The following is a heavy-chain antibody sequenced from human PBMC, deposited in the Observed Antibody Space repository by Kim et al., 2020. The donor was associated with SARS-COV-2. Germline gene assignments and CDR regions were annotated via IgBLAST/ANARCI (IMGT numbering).Heavy chain of an antibody. CDR1: GFTFDDYA. V-gene: IGHV3-9*01. CDR2: ISWNSGSI. D-gene: IGHD6-13*01. CDR3: AKDQRRGSSSCLDY. Sequence: GGSLRLSCAASGFTFDDYAMHWVRQAPGKGLEWVSGISWNSGSIGYADSVKGRFTISRDNAKNSLYLQMNSLRAEDTALYYCAKDQRRGSSSCLDYWGQGTLVTVSS. J-gene: IGHJ4*02.